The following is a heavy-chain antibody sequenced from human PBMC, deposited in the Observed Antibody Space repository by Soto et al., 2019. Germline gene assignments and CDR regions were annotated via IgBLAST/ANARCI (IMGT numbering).Heavy chain of an antibody. CDR2: INAGNGNT. V-gene: IGHV1-3*01. Sequence: ASVKVSCKASGYTFTSYAMHWVRQAPGQRLEWMGWINAGNGNTKYSQKFQGRVTITRDTSASTAYMELSSLRSEDTAVYYCARDMGVNPGYYYMDVWGKGTTVTVSS. CDR3: ARDMGVNPGYYYMDV. J-gene: IGHJ6*03. CDR1: GYTFTSYA. D-gene: IGHD1-26*01.